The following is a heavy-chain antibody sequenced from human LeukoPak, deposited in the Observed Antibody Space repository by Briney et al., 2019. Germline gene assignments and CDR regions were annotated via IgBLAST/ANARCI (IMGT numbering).Heavy chain of an antibody. J-gene: IGHJ4*02. V-gene: IGHV1-2*02. CDR1: GYTFTGYY. CDR3: ARDQVARDIVVVLAATGTIDY. D-gene: IGHD2-15*01. CDR2: INPNSGNT. Sequence: ASVKVSSKASGYTFTGYYFHWVRQATGQGLEWMGWINPNSGNTSYAQKFQGRVTMTRDTSISAAYMELSRLRSDDTAVYYCARDQVARDIVVVLAATGTIDYWGQGTLVTVSS.